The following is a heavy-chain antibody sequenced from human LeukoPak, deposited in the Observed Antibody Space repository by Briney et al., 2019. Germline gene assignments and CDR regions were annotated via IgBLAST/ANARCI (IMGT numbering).Heavy chain of an antibody. J-gene: IGHJ4*02. CDR3: ARGHGTIFGVVTFLDY. CDR2: IYYSGST. V-gene: IGHV4-39*07. Sequence: PSETLSLTCTVSGGSISSSSYYWGWIRQPPGKGLEWIGSIYYSGSTYYNPSLKSRVTISVDTSKNQFSLKLSSVTAADTAVYYCARGHGTIFGVVTFLDYWGQGTLVTVSS. CDR1: GGSISSSSYY. D-gene: IGHD3-3*01.